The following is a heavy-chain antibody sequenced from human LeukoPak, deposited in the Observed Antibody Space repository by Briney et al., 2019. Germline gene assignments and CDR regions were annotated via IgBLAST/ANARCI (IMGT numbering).Heavy chain of an antibody. V-gene: IGHV4-34*01. J-gene: IGHJ4*02. CDR2: INHSGST. D-gene: IGHD6-13*01. CDR3: ARANPQQQLAFDY. Sequence: SETLSLTCAVYGGSFSGYYWSWIRQPPGKGLEWIGEINHSGSTNYNPSLKSRVTISVDTSKNQFSLKLSSVTAADTAVYYCARANPQQQLAFDYWGQGTLVTVSS. CDR1: GGSFSGYY.